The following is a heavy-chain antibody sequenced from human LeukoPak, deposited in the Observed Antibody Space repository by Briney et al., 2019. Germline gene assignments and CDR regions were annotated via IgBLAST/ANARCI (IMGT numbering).Heavy chain of an antibody. CDR3: ARSPGAVANWFDP. Sequence: GRFLRLSCAASGFTFSSYGMHWVRQAPGKGLEWVAVIWYDGSNKYYADSVKGRFTISRDNSKNTLYLQMNSLRAEDTAVYYCARSPGAVANWFDPWGQGTLVTVSS. J-gene: IGHJ5*02. CDR2: IWYDGSNK. CDR1: GFTFSSYG. D-gene: IGHD4-17*01. V-gene: IGHV3-33*01.